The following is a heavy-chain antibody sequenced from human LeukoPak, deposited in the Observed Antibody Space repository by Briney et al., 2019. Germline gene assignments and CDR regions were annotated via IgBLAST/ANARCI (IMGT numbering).Heavy chain of an antibody. Sequence: ASVKVSCKASGYTFTSYDINWVRQATGQGLEWMGWMNPNSGNTGYAQKFQGRVTMTRDTSISTAYMELSWLRSDDTAVYYCARDLGITIFGVVKYYFDYWGQGTLVTVSS. D-gene: IGHD3-3*01. CDR3: ARDLGITIFGVVKYYFDY. J-gene: IGHJ4*02. CDR1: GYTFTSYD. CDR2: MNPNSGNT. V-gene: IGHV1-8*01.